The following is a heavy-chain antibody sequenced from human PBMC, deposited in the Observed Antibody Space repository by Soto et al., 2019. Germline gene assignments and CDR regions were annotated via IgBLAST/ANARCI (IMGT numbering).Heavy chain of an antibody. CDR3: AKPPIEMATIIGDDWFDP. J-gene: IGHJ5*02. Sequence: PGGSLRLSCAASGFTVSSNYMSWVRQAPGKGLEWVSVIYSGGSTYYADSVKGRFTISRDNSKNTLYLQMNSLRAEDTAVYYCAKPPIEMATIIGDDWFDPWGQGTLVTVSS. CDR1: GFTVSSNY. CDR2: IYSGGST. V-gene: IGHV3-53*05. D-gene: IGHD5-12*01.